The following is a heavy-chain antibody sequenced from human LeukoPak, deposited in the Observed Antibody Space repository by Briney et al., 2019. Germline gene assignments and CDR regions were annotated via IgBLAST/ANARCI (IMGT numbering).Heavy chain of an antibody. CDR3: ARGPSPDYYDSSGYYYFDY. D-gene: IGHD3-22*01. CDR2: IYTSGST. Sequence: PSETLSLTCTVSGGSISSGSYYWSWIRQPAGKGLEWIGRIYTSGSTNYNPSLKSRVTISVDTSKNQFSLTLSSVTAADTAVYYCARGPSPDYYDSSGYYYFDYWGQGTLVTVSS. V-gene: IGHV4-61*02. J-gene: IGHJ4*02. CDR1: GGSISSGSYY.